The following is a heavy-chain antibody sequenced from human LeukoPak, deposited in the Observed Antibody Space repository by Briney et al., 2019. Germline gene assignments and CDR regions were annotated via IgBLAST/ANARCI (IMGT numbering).Heavy chain of an antibody. Sequence: SGTPCLSCTVSGGSISNYYWSWIRQPPGKGLEWIGYIYYSGSTKYNPSLRSRVTISVDTSKNQFALKLSSVTAADTAVYYCARAHGSGSYYNLNDYWGQGTLVTVSS. D-gene: IGHD3-10*01. CDR2: IYYSGST. CDR3: ARAHGSGSYYNLNDY. V-gene: IGHV4-59*01. CDR1: GGSISNYY. J-gene: IGHJ4*02.